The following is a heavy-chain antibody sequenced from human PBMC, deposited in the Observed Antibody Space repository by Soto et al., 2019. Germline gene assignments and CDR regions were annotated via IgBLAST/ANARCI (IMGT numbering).Heavy chain of an antibody. V-gene: IGHV3-23*01. CDR1: GFTFSSYA. D-gene: IGHD5-18*01. J-gene: IGHJ4*02. CDR3: AKVRQLWFFDY. Sequence: GGCLRLSCAAAGFTFSSYAISCIRQAPGKGLELVSAISGSGGSSYYAHSVRGRCTISRDNSKNTLYLQMNSRRAEDTAVYYCAKVRQLWFFDYWRQGPLVTVSS. CDR2: ISGSGGSS.